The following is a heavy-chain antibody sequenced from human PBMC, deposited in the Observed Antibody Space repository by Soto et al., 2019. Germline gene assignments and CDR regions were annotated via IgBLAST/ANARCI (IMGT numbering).Heavy chain of an antibody. Sequence: QLVETGGGLIQPGTSLTLSCAASGFSVSRNYMTWVRQAPGKGLEWVSFVYSGGATFYADSVKGRFILSRDDSQNTMYLQMNNLRAEDTAFYYCARVPGRLWGRGTLVTVAS. J-gene: IGHJ4*02. CDR3: ARVPGRL. CDR2: VYSGGAT. V-gene: IGHV3-53*02. CDR1: GFSVSRNY. D-gene: IGHD3-10*01.